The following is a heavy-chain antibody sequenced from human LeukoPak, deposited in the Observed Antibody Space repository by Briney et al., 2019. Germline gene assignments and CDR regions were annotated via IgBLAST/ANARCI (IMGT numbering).Heavy chain of an antibody. CDR1: GGSISSSTYF. V-gene: IGHV4-39*01. D-gene: IGHD3-10*01. CDR2: IHYTGSM. J-gene: IGHJ6*03. CDR3: ARQLYTSGSYYAPIDV. Sequence: SETLSLTCTVSGGSISSSTYFWGWIRQPPGKGLEWIASIHYTGSMYFNPSLKSRVTISIDTSNKQFSLKLTSVAAADTALYFCARQLYTSGSYYAPIDVWGKGTTVTISS.